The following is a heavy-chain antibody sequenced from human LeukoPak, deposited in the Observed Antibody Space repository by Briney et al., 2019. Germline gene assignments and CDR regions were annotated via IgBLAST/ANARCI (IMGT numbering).Heavy chain of an antibody. CDR1: GYTFTSYG. CDR3: ARDQYDSVWGSYRPYFDY. J-gene: IGHJ4*02. D-gene: IGHD3-16*02. Sequence: ASVKVSCKASGYTFTSYGISWVRQAPGQGLEWMGSISPYTGNTKYAKRFQDRVIMTTDTSTRTAYMELRSLRSDDTAVFYCARDQYDSVWGSYRPYFDYWGQGTLVTVSS. V-gene: IGHV1-18*04. CDR2: ISPYTGNT.